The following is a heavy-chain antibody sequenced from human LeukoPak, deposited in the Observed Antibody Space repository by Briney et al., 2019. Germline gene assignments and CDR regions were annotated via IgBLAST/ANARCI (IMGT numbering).Heavy chain of an antibody. D-gene: IGHD3-10*01. CDR1: GGSFSGYY. J-gene: IGHJ4*02. CDR2: INHSGST. CDR3: ARLSWFGEFSS. V-gene: IGHV4-34*01. Sequence: PSETLSLTCAVYGGSFSGYYWSWIRQPPGKGLGWIGEINHSGSTNYNPSLKSRVTISVDTSKNQFSLKLSSVTAADTAVYYCARLSWFGEFSSWGQGTPVTVSS.